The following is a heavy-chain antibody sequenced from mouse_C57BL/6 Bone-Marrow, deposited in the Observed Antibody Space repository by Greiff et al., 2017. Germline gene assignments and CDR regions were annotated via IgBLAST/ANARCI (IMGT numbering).Heavy chain of an antibody. CDR1: GYTFTSYW. CDR3: AREGLLPWFAY. D-gene: IGHD2-3*01. J-gene: IGHJ3*01. V-gene: IGHV1-61*01. CDR2: IYPSDSET. Sequence: VQLQQPGAELVRPGSSVKLSCKASGYTFTSYWMDWVKQRPGQGLEWIGNIYPSDSETHYNQKFKDKATLTVDKSSSTAYMQLSSLTSEDSAVYYCAREGLLPWFAYWGQGTLVTVSA.